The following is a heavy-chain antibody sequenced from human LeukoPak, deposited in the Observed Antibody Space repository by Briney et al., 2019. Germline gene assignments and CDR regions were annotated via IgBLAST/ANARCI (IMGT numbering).Heavy chain of an antibody. Sequence: SQTLSLTCTVSGGSISSGSYYWSWIRQPAGKGLEWIGRIYTSGSTNYNPSLKSRVTISVDTSKNQFSLKLSSVTAADTAVYYCARTATVHGGGDAFDIWGQGTMVTVSS. CDR3: ARTATVHGGGDAFDI. CDR2: IYTSGST. D-gene: IGHD4-11*01. J-gene: IGHJ3*02. V-gene: IGHV4-61*02. CDR1: GGSISSGSYY.